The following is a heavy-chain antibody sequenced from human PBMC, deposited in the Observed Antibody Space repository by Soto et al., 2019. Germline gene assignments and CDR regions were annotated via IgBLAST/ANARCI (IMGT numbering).Heavy chain of an antibody. CDR2: SYNNGGT. CDR3: ARSVRPLSWFDP. J-gene: IGHJ5*02. V-gene: IGHV4-31*03. D-gene: IGHD3-10*01. CDR1: GGPINRGDFF. Sequence: PSETLSLTCTLSGGPINRGDFFWNWIRQHPGKGLEWIGYSYNNGGTFYNPSLDSRLTISVDRSENLCSLKLTSVTAADTAVYYCARSVRPLSWFDPWGQGTLVTVSS.